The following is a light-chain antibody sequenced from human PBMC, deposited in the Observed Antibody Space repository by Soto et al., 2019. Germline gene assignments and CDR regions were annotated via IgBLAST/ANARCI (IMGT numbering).Light chain of an antibody. CDR3: SSYTSSSTRV. Sequence: QSALTQPAYVSGSPVQSITISCTGTSSDVGGYNYVSWYQQHPGKAPKLMIYDVSNRPSGVSNRFSGSKSGNTASLTISGLQAEDEADYYCSSYTSSSTRVFGTGTKVTVL. V-gene: IGLV2-14*01. J-gene: IGLJ1*01. CDR2: DVS. CDR1: SSDVGGYNY.